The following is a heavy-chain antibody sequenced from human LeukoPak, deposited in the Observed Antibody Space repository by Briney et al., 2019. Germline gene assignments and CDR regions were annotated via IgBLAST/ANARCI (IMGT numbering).Heavy chain of an antibody. CDR2: IYYSGST. D-gene: IGHD2-15*01. CDR3: ARGNPLKQGTFIVVVVAAAPRVFDY. CDR1: GGSISSGGYY. J-gene: IGHJ4*02. Sequence: PSQTLSLTCTVSGGSISSGGYYWSWIRQHPGKGLEWIGYIYYSGSTNYNPSLKSRVTISVDTSKNQFSLKLSSVTAADTAVYYCARGNPLKQGTFIVVVVAAAPRVFDYWGQGTLVTVSS. V-gene: IGHV4-31*03.